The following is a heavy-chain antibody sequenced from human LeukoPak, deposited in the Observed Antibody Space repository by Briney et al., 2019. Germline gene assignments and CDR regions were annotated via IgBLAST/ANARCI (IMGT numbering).Heavy chain of an antibody. CDR1: GFIFSDYY. D-gene: IGHD6-19*01. Sequence: GGSLRLSCAASGFIFSDYYMTWIRQAPGKGLEWISYITTNGASTYYAGSVKGRFTISRDNARNSLFLQMNSLRAEDTAIYYCARVGLDNTGWHISWFDPWGQGTLVTVPS. J-gene: IGHJ5*02. CDR3: ARVGLDNTGWHISWFDP. CDR2: ITTNGAST. V-gene: IGHV3-11*01.